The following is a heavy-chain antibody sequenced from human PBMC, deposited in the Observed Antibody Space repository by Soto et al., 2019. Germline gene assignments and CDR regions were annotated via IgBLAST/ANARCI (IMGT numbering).Heavy chain of an antibody. CDR3: AKLFLEWLPPFVDEVYMDV. CDR2: ISGSGGST. D-gene: IGHD3-3*01. Sequence: GGSLRLSCAASGFTFSSYAMSWVRQAPGKGLEWVSAISGSGGSTYYADSVKGRFTISRDNSKNTLYLQMNSLRAEDTAVYYCAKLFLEWLPPFVDEVYMDVWGKGTTVTVSS. CDR1: GFTFSSYA. J-gene: IGHJ6*03. V-gene: IGHV3-23*01.